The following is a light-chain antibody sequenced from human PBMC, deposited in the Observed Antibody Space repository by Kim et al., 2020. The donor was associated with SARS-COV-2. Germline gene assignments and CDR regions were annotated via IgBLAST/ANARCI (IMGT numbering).Light chain of an antibody. V-gene: IGLV2-14*04. CDR1: SSDVGGYNY. CDR3: SSYTSSTTSYV. CDR2: DVS. J-gene: IGLJ1*01. Sequence: QSITISCTGTSSDVGGYNYVYWYQQHPGKAPKLMIYDVSKRPSGVSYRFSGSKSGNTASLTISGLQTEDEADYYCSSYTSSTTSYVFGTGTKVTVL.